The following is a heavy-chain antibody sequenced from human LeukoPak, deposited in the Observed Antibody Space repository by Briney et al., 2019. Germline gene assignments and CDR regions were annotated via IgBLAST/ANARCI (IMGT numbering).Heavy chain of an antibody. D-gene: IGHD4-23*01. Sequence: SETLSLTCTVSGGSINSYYWSWIRQPAGKGLEWIGRIYSSGSTNYNPSLKSRVAMSVDTSKNQFSLKLTSVTAADTAVYYCARGGKATVVTMWGQGILVTVSS. CDR2: IYSSGST. CDR3: ARGGKATVVTM. J-gene: IGHJ4*02. CDR1: GGSINSYY. V-gene: IGHV4-4*07.